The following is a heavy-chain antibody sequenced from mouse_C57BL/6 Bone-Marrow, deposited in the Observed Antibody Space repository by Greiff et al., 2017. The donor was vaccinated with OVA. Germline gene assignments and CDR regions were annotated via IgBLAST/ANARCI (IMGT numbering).Heavy chain of an antibody. CDR3: ATYYYGSSYGVAY. CDR2: IHPNSGST. CDR1: GYTFTSYW. J-gene: IGHJ3*01. V-gene: IGHV1-64*01. D-gene: IGHD1-1*01. Sequence: QVHVKQPGAELVKPGASVKLSCKASGYTFTSYWMHWVKQRPGQGLEWIGMIHPNSGSTNYNEKFKSKATLTVDKSSSTAYMQLSSLTSEDSAVYYCATYYYGSSYGVAYWGQGTLVTVSA.